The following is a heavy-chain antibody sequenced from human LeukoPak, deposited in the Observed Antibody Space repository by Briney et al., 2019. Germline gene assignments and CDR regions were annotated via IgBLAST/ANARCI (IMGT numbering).Heavy chain of an antibody. Sequence: SETLSLTCTVSGGSISSGGYYWGWIRQPPGKWLEWIGSIYYSGSTYSNPYLKSRVTISVDTSKNQFSLKLSSVTAADTAVYYCARQGPMVRGQGDGYFQHWGQGTLVTVSS. CDR2: IYYSGST. V-gene: IGHV4-39*01. J-gene: IGHJ1*01. CDR1: GGSISSGGYY. CDR3: ARQGPMVRGQGDGYFQH. D-gene: IGHD3-10*01.